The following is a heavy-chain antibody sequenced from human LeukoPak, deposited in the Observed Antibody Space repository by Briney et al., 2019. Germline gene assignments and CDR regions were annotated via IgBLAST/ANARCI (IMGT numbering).Heavy chain of an antibody. CDR3: ARHLGWCNNTSGCDDESDAFDI. V-gene: IGHV5-51*01. J-gene: IGHJ3*02. Sequence: PGESLKISCKDSGYSFTNYWIGWVRQMPGKGLEWMGIIHPGDSDTRYSPSFQGQVTISVDKSISTAFLQWSSLKASDTAVYYCARHLGWCNNTSGCDDESDAFDIWGQGTMVTVSS. CDR2: IHPGDSDT. D-gene: IGHD2-2*01. CDR1: GYSFTNYW.